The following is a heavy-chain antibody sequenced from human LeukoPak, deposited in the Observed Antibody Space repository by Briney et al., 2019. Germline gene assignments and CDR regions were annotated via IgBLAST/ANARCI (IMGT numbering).Heavy chain of an antibody. CDR1: GGTFSSYA. CDR2: IIPIFCTA. V-gene: IGHV1-69*13. CDR3: ARVVKYRSGPLTDLLPYYFDY. D-gene: IGHD6-19*01. Sequence: ASVKVSCKASGGTFSSYAISWVRQAPGQGLEWMGGIIPIFCTANYAQKFQGRVTITADESTSTAYMELSSLRSEDMAVYYCARVVKYRSGPLTDLLPYYFDYWGQGTLVTVSS. J-gene: IGHJ4*02.